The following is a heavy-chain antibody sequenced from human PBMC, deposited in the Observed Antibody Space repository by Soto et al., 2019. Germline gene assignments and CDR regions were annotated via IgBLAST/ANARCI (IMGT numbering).Heavy chain of an antibody. J-gene: IGHJ5*02. CDR2: ISNGGSSI. CDR1: GFTFRNYE. CDR3: ARVSSGSGIFGWFDP. V-gene: IGHV3-48*03. Sequence: EVQLVESGGTLVQPGGSLRLSCAASGFTFRNYEMYWVRQAPGKGLEWVSYISNGGSSIHYADSVKGRFTISRDNAKNSLYLQMTSLRAEDTAVYFCARVSSGSGIFGWFDPWGQGTLVTVSS. D-gene: IGHD3-10*01.